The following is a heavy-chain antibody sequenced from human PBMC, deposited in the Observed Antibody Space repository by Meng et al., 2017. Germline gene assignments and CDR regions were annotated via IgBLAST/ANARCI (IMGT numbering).Heavy chain of an antibody. CDR3: ARGYTHIVVVTAIRAWFDP. CDR2: INPNSGGT. Sequence: ASVKVSCKASGCTFTGYYIHWVRQAPGQGLEWMGRINPNSGGTSYAQKFQGRVTMTRDTSTSTVYMELSSLRSEDTAVYYCARGYTHIVVVTAIRAWFDPWGQGTLVTVSS. J-gene: IGHJ5*02. D-gene: IGHD2-21*02. V-gene: IGHV1-2*06. CDR1: GCTFTGYY.